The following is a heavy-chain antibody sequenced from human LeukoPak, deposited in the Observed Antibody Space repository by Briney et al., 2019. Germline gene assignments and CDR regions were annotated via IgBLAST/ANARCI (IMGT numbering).Heavy chain of an antibody. CDR1: GYTFTSYG. V-gene: IGHV1-18*04. J-gene: IGHJ5*02. CDR3: ARGSSYRGDNWLDP. CDR2: ISPYNGNT. Sequence: ASVKVSCKASGYTFTSYGINWVRQAPGQGLEWMGWISPYNGNTNYLQKIQGRVTMTIDTSTNTAYMELRSLRSDDTAFYYCARGSSYRGDNWLDPWGQGALVTVSS. D-gene: IGHD1-26*01.